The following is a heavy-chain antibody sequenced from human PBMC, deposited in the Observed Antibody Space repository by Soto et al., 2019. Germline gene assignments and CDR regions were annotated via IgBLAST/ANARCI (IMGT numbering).Heavy chain of an antibody. V-gene: IGHV1-69*01. Sequence: QVQLVQSGAEVKKPGSSVKVSCKASGDTFSSYAINWVRQAPGQGLEWMGGSNPMFGTANYAQKIKGRVKIPAGESTSTVYKELSRLRSEDTAVYTCARVGPANYYDSSGYYSPLAYWGPGTLVTVSS. D-gene: IGHD3-22*01. J-gene: IGHJ4*02. CDR2: SNPMFGTA. CDR1: GDTFSSYA. CDR3: ARVGPANYYDSSGYYSPLAY.